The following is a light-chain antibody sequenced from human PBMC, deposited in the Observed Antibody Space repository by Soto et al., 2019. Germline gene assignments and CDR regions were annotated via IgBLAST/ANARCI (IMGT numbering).Light chain of an antibody. CDR2: DAS. CDR1: QSISSN. CDR3: QQYDDWPLT. V-gene: IGKV3D-15*01. Sequence: EIVMTQSPATLSVSPGERATLSCRASQSISSNLACYQQKPGQAPRLVIYDASTRATDTPARFSGSGSGTEFTLTISSLQSEDLALYYCQQYDDWPLTFGGGTKVEIK. J-gene: IGKJ4*01.